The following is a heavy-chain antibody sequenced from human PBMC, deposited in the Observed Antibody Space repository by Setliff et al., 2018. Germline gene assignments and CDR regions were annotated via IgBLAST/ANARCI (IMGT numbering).Heavy chain of an antibody. J-gene: IGHJ6*04. V-gene: IGHV5-51*01. CDR3: ARVGQQLVYYYYGMDV. CDR2: IYPGDSDT. Sequence: PGASLKISCKGSGYSFTSYWIGWVRQMPGKGLEWMGIIYPGDSDTRYSPSFQGQVTISADKSISTAYLQWSSLKASDTATYYCARVGQQLVYYYYGMDVWGKGTTVTRLL. D-gene: IGHD6-13*01. CDR1: GYSFTSYW.